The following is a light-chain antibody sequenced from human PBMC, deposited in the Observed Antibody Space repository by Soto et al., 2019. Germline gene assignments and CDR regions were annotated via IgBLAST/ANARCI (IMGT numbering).Light chain of an antibody. CDR1: SSDVGGYNY. CDR3: SSYTSSSTLWV. CDR2: EVS. J-gene: IGLJ3*02. Sequence: QSALTQPASVSGSPGQSSTISCTGTSSDVGGYNYVSWYQQHPGKAPKLMIYEVSNRPSGVSNRFSGSKSGNTASLTISGLQAEDEADYDCSSYTSSSTLWVFGGGTKLTVL. V-gene: IGLV2-14*01.